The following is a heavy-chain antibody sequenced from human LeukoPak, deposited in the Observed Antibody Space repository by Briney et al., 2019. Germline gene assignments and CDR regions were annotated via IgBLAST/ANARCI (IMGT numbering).Heavy chain of an antibody. CDR2: IYYSGST. J-gene: IGHJ5*02. CDR1: GGSISSSSYY. Sequence: SETLSLTCTVSGGSISSSSYYWGWIRQPPGKGLEWIGSIYYSGSTYYNPSLKSRVAISVDTSKNQFSLKLSSVTAADTAVYYCARQPVDFWRNPDDNWFDPWGQGTLVTVSS. CDR3: ARQPVDFWRNPDDNWFDP. V-gene: IGHV4-39*01. D-gene: IGHD3-3*01.